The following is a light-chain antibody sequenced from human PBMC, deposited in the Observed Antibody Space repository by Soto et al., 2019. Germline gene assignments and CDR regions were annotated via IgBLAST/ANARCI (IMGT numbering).Light chain of an antibody. CDR3: QQSFSSPRT. Sequence: DIQMTQSPSSLSASVGDRVTITCEASQSISSYLNWYQQKPGKAPKXPIYAASSLQSGVPSRFSGSGSGTDLTITISSLQPEDFETYYCQQSFSSPRTFGQGTKVDIK. V-gene: IGKV1-39*01. CDR1: QSISSY. CDR2: AAS. J-gene: IGKJ1*01.